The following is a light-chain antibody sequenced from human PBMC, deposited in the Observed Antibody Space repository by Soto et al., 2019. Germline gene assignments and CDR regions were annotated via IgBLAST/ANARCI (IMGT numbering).Light chain of an antibody. V-gene: IGKV1-39*01. J-gene: IGKJ2*01. CDR3: QQSRGIPYT. CDR2: AAS. Sequence: DIQMTQSPSSLSASVGDRVTITCRASQTISTYLNWYQQKLGKAPKLLIYAASTLQSGVPSRLSGSGSGTDFPLTSNSLQPEDFATYYCQQSRGIPYTFGQGTKLEIQ. CDR1: QTISTY.